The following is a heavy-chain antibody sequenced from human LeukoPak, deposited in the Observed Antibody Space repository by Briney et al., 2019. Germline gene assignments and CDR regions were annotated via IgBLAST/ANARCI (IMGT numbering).Heavy chain of an antibody. CDR1: GGSISSYY. V-gene: IGHV4-59*01. Sequence: SETLSLTCTVSGGSISSYYWSWIRHPPGKGLEWIGYIYYSGSTNYNPSLKSRVTISVDTSKNQFSLKLSSVTAADTAVYYCAREGLNCSGGSCYTVFDYWGQGTLVTVSS. D-gene: IGHD2-15*01. J-gene: IGHJ4*02. CDR2: IYYSGST. CDR3: AREGLNCSGGSCYTVFDY.